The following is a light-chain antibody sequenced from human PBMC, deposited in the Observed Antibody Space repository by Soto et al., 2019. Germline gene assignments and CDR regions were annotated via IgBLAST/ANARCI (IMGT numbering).Light chain of an antibody. J-gene: IGLJ7*01. CDR3: QAYDTGLRGYV. Sequence: QPVLTQPPSVSGVPGQRVTISCTGTSSNIGAGYDVHWYQRLPGTAPKLLIYLNTDRPSGVPDRFSGSKSGTSASLAITGLQAEDEADYFCQAYDTGLRGYVFGTGTQLTVL. CDR1: SSNIGAGYD. V-gene: IGLV1-40*01. CDR2: LNT.